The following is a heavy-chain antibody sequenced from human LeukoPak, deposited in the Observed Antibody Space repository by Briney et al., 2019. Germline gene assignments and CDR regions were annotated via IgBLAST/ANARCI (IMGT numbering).Heavy chain of an antibody. Sequence: GGSLRLSCAASGFTFSSYSMNWVRQAPGKGLEWVSTIHNNGGTTYYADSVKGRFTISRDNSKNTLYLQMNSLRAEDTAVYYCAKGFTAMAYSNFDYWGQGTLVTVSS. CDR3: AKGFTAMAYSNFDY. D-gene: IGHD5-18*01. CDR2: IHNNGGTT. V-gene: IGHV3-23*01. J-gene: IGHJ4*02. CDR1: GFTFSSYS.